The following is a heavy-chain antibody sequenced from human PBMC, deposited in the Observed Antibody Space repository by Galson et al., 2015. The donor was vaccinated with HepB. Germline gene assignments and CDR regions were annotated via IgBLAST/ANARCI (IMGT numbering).Heavy chain of an antibody. CDR3: AKGILYSGSYSDY. D-gene: IGHD1-26*01. Sequence: SLRLSCAASGFTFSSYGMHWVRQAPGKGLEWVAVISYDGSNKYYADSVKGRFTISRDNSKNTLYLQMNSLRAEDTAVYYCAKGILYSGSYSDYWGQGTLVTVSS. CDR2: ISYDGSNK. V-gene: IGHV3-30*18. CDR1: GFTFSSYG. J-gene: IGHJ4*02.